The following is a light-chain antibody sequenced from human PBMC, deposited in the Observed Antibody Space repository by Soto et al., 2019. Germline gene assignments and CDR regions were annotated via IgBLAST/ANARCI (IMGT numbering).Light chain of an antibody. CDR2: AAS. J-gene: IGKJ3*01. CDR3: QESYNTHTFT. Sequence: DMVMTQCPDCMTVYLGERATINCKSSQSLLSNSNNRHSIAGYQQKPGKAPKLLIFAASNLQSGVPSRFSGSGSGTDFTLTISSLQPEDFATYYCQESYNTHTFTLGPGT. CDR1: QSLLSNSNNRHS. V-gene: IGKV1-39*01.